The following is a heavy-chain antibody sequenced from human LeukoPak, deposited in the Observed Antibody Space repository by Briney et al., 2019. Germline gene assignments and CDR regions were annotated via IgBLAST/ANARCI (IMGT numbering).Heavy chain of an antibody. Sequence: GGSLRLSCAASGFTVSGHFMSWVRQAPGKGLEWVSLIYSGGSTYYADSVKGRFTISRGNSQNTLYLQLNSLRAEDTAVYYCARPRSITGPFDYWGQGTLVTVSS. V-gene: IGHV3-53*01. D-gene: IGHD1-14*01. CDR1: GFTVSGHF. CDR3: ARPRSITGPFDY. CDR2: IYSGGST. J-gene: IGHJ4*02.